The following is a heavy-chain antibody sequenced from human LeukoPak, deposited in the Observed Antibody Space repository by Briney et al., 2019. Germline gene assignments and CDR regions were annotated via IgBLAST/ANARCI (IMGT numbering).Heavy chain of an antibody. CDR1: GFMFSSHG. Sequence: GGSLRLSCAASGFMFSSHGMHWVRQAPGKGLEWVAVISYDGSKKYYADSVKGRFTISRDNSKNTLYLQMNSLRVEDTAVYYCAKGDYYDVLTGRQHWFGPWGQGTLVTVSS. CDR3: AKGDYYDVLTGRQHWFGP. D-gene: IGHD3-9*01. CDR2: ISYDGSKK. J-gene: IGHJ5*02. V-gene: IGHV3-30*18.